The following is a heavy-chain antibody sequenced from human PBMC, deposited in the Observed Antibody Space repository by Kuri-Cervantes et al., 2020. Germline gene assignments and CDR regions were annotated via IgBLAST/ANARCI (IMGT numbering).Heavy chain of an antibody. CDR3: AKVLSGYGYYYYAMDV. V-gene: IGHV3-9*01. J-gene: IGHJ6*02. Sequence: GGSLRLSCAADGGTFDDYAIHWVRQTPGKGLEWVSGISWNSGAIGYADSVKGRFTISRDNAKNSLYLQMNSLRAEDTALYYCAKVLSGYGYYYYAMDVWGHGPTVTVSS. D-gene: IGHD3-22*01. CDR1: GGTFDDYA. CDR2: ISWNSGAI.